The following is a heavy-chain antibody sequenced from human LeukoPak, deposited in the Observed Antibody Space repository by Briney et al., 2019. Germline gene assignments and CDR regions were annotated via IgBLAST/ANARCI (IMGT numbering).Heavy chain of an antibody. CDR1: GYTFTSYY. V-gene: IGHV1-46*01. Sequence: ASVKVSCKASGYTFTSYYMHWVRQAPGQGLEWMGIINPSGGSTSYAQKFQGRVTMTRDTSTSTAYMELSSLRSEDTAVYYCARALNWNDFTGQGAFDIWGQGTMVTVSS. D-gene: IGHD1-20*01. CDR3: ARALNWNDFTGQGAFDI. CDR2: INPSGGST. J-gene: IGHJ3*02.